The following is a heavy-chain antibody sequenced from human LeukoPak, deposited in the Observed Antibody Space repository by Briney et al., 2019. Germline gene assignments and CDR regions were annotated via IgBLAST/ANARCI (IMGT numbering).Heavy chain of an antibody. D-gene: IGHD2-2*02. Sequence: SETLSLTCTVSGGSISSYYWSWIRQPPGKGLEWIGYIYYSGSTNYNPSLKSRVTISVDTSKNQFSLKLSSVTAADTAVYYCARGRPYCSSTSCYKRDYYYYYMDVWGKGTTVTVSS. V-gene: IGHV4-59*01. CDR2: IYYSGST. CDR1: GGSISSYY. J-gene: IGHJ6*03. CDR3: ARGRPYCSSTSCYKRDYYYYYMDV.